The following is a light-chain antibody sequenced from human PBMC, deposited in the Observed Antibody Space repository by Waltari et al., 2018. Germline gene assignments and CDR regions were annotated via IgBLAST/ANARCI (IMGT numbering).Light chain of an antibody. CDR3: QQYGSSPGYT. V-gene: IGKV3-20*01. CDR1: QSVSSSY. CDR2: GAS. Sequence: ELVLTQSPGTLSLSPGERATLSCRASQSVSSSYLAWYQQKPGQAPRLLIYGASSRATVIPDRFSGSGSGTDFTLTISRLEPEDFAVYYCQQYGSSPGYTFGQGTKLEIK. J-gene: IGKJ2*01.